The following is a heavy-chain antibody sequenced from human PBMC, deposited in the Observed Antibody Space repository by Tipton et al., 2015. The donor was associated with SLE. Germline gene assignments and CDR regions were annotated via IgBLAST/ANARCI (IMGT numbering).Heavy chain of an antibody. Sequence: TLSLTCNVSGDSISSGNYYWSWIRQHPGKGLEWIGYIYYSGNPYYNPSLKSRVSISVDTSKNQFSLRLSSVTAADTAVYYCARLNCGGDCYYYFYYYMDVWGKGTTVTVSS. CDR3: ARLNCGGDCYYYFYYYMDV. D-gene: IGHD2-21*01. J-gene: IGHJ6*03. V-gene: IGHV4-31*03. CDR2: IYYSGNP. CDR1: GDSISSGNYY.